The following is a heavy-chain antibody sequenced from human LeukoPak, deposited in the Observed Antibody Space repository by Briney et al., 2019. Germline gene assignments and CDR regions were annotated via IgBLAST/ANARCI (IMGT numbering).Heavy chain of an antibody. D-gene: IGHD6-13*01. CDR1: GFTFSDYY. Sequence: GGSLRLSCAASGFTFSDYYMSWIRQAPGKGLEWVSYISSSGSTIYYADSVKGRFTISRDNAKNSLYLQMNSLRVEDTAVYYCAREKQQLVMTYFDYWGQGTLVTVSS. J-gene: IGHJ4*02. CDR3: AREKQQLVMTYFDY. CDR2: ISSSGSTI. V-gene: IGHV3-11*01.